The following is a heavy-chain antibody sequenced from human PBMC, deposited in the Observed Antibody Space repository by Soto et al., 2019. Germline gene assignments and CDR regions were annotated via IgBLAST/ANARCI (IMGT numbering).Heavy chain of an antibody. CDR3: ARGSIAAAGTRVDY. V-gene: IGHV4-31*03. J-gene: IGHJ4*02. Sequence: QVQLQESGPGLVKPSQTLSLTCPVSGGSISSGGYYWSWIRQHPGKGLEWIGYLYYSGSTYYNPSLKSRVTISVDTSKNQFSLKLSSVTAADTAVYYCARGSIAAAGTRVDYWGQGTLVTVSS. CDR2: LYYSGST. CDR1: GGSISSGGYY. D-gene: IGHD6-13*01.